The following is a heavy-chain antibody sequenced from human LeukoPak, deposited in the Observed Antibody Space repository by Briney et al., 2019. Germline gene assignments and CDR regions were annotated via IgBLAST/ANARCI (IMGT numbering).Heavy chain of an antibody. J-gene: IGHJ4*02. CDR1: GGSITTDC. Sequence: SETLSLTCTVSGGSITTDCWIWIRQPPGKGLEWIAYIYSSGMTKYNPSLKSRGTISVDPSKNHLSLKLNSVTAADTAVYYCARRTPGPQLDEYVAYYFDLWGQGTLVTVSS. V-gene: IGHV4-4*09. CDR3: ARRTPGPQLDEYVAYYFDL. D-gene: IGHD3/OR15-3a*01. CDR2: IYSSGMT.